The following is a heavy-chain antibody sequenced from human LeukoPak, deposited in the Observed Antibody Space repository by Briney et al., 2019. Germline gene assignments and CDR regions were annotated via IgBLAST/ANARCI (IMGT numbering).Heavy chain of an antibody. CDR2: ISVSGGSI. CDR3: AKEHSVLTMMRGLDS. J-gene: IGHJ4*02. V-gene: IGHV3-23*01. CDR1: RFTFSNYA. Sequence: PGGSLRLSCAASRFTFSNYALHWVRQAPGKGLEWVSGISVSGGSIYYADSVTGRFTISRDNSKDTLYLQMNSLRVEDTALYYCAKEHSVLTMMRGLDSWGQGTLVTVSS. D-gene: IGHD3-22*01.